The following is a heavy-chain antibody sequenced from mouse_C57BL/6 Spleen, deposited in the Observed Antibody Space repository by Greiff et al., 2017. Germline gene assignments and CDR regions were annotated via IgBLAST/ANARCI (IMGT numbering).Heavy chain of an antibody. J-gene: IGHJ3*01. CDR3: ARYYYGSAWFAY. Sequence: QVQLQQPGAELVRPGSSVKLSCKASGYTFTSYWMHWVKQRPIQGLEWIGNIDPSDSETHYNQKFKDKATLTVDKSSSTAYMQLSSLTSEDSAVYYCARYYYGSAWFAYWGQGTLVTGSA. D-gene: IGHD1-1*01. CDR1: GYTFTSYW. CDR2: IDPSDSET. V-gene: IGHV1-52*01.